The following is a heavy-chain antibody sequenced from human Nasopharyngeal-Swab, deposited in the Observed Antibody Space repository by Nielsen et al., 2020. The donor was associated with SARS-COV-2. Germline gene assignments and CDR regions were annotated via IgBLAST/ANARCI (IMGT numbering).Heavy chain of an antibody. D-gene: IGHD6-13*01. CDR3: ARDQGSSWYTYYYYYGMDV. V-gene: IGHV3-30-3*01. Sequence: GESLKISWAASGFTFSSYAMHWVRQAPGKGLEWVAVISYDGSKKYYADSVKDRFTISRDNSKNTLYLQMNSLRAEDTAVYYCARDQGSSWYTYYYYYGMDVWGQGTPVTVSS. J-gene: IGHJ6*02. CDR1: GFTFSSYA. CDR2: ISYDGSKK.